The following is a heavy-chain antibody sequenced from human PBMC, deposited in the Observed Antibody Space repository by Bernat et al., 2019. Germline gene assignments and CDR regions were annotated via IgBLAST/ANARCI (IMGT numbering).Heavy chain of an antibody. D-gene: IGHD3-10*01. Sequence: QVQLVESGGGVVQPGRSLRLSCAASGFTFSSYGMHRVRQAPGMGLVWVAVIWYDGSNKYYADSVKGRFTISRDNSKNTMYLQMNSLRAEDTAVYYCAREPLPYYYGRTDAFDIWGQGTMVTVSS. CDR3: AREPLPYYYGRTDAFDI. J-gene: IGHJ3*02. V-gene: IGHV3-33*01. CDR2: IWYDGSNK. CDR1: GFTFSSYG.